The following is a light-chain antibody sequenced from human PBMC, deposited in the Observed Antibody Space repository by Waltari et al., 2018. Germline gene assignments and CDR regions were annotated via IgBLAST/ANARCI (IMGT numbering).Light chain of an antibody. CDR2: GAS. CDR3: QHYVRWPVT. J-gene: IGKJ1*01. V-gene: IGKV3-20*01. Sequence: EFVLTQSPGTLSLSPGERATLSCWASQSVGGTLAWYQQKPGQAPRLLIYGASSRATGIPEGLSGGRGGTVVSLSISRLEPEDDAVYYCQHYVRWPVTFGQGSKVEIK. CDR1: QSVGGT.